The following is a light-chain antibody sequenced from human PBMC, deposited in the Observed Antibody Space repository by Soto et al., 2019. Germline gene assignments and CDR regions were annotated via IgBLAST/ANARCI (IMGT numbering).Light chain of an antibody. Sequence: QAVVTQEPSLTVSPGGTVTFTCASSTGAVTSGHFPYWFQQKPGQAPMTLIYDTTNKHSWTPARFSGSRLGGKAALTLSGAQPEDEAEYHCSFFYGTHAVFGGGTQLTVL. CDR1: TGAVTSGHF. CDR3: SFFYGTHAV. J-gene: IGLJ7*01. V-gene: IGLV7-46*01. CDR2: DTT.